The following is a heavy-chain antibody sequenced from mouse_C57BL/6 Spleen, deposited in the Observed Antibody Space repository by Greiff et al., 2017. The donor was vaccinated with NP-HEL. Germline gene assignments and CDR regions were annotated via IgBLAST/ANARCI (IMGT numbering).Heavy chain of an antibody. CDR2: INPYNGGT. CDR3: ARGGGSSSYYAMDY. J-gene: IGHJ4*01. D-gene: IGHD1-1*01. Sequence: VQLKESGPVLVKPGASVKMSCKASGYTFTDYYMNWVKQSHGKSLEWIGVINPYNGGTSYNQKFKGKATLTVDKSSSKAYMELNSLTSEDSAVYYCARGGGSSSYYAMDYWGQGTSVTVSS. CDR1: GYTFTDYY. V-gene: IGHV1-19*01.